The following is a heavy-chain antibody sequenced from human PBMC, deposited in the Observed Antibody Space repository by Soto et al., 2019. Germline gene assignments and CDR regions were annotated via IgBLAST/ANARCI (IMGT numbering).Heavy chain of an antibody. CDR2: ISYDGGNK. D-gene: IGHD3-22*01. J-gene: IGHJ6*02. CDR3: AKDLVVLVTPYYAMDV. Sequence: QVQLVESGGGVVQPGRSLRLSCAASGFTFSSYAMHWVRQAPGKGLEWVTAISYDGGNKYYPDSLKGRFTISRDNSKTTLYLQMNSLRAEDTAVYYCAKDLVVLVTPYYAMDVWGQGTTVTVSS. CDR1: GFTFSSYA. V-gene: IGHV3-30*18.